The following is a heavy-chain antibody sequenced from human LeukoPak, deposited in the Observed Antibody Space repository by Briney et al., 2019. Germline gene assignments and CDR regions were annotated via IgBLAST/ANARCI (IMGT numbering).Heavy chain of an antibody. CDR3: ARLMTGTTTAFDI. J-gene: IGHJ3*02. CDR1: GGSISSYY. Sequence: PSETLSLTCTVSGGSISSYYWSWIRQPPGKGLEWIGYIYYSGSTNYNPSLKSRVTISVDTSKNQFSLNLSSVTAADTAVYYCARLMTGTTTAFDIWGQGTMVTVSS. V-gene: IGHV4-59*12. D-gene: IGHD1-7*01. CDR2: IYYSGST.